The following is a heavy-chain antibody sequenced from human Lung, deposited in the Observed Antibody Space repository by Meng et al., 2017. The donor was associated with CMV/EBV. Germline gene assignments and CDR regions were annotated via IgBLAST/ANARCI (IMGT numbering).Heavy chain of an antibody. CDR2: IKRKNDGGTT. CDR3: TTSIRTNMVRGVIFRDV. Sequence: SXSASGFTFSNAWMSWVRQAPGKGLEWVGRIKRKNDGGTTDYAAPVKGRFTISRDDSKNTLYLQMNSLKTEDTAVYYCTTSIRTNMVRGVIFRDVWGQGTXVTVSS. J-gene: IGHJ6*02. CDR1: GFTFSNAW. V-gene: IGHV3-15*01. D-gene: IGHD3-10*01.